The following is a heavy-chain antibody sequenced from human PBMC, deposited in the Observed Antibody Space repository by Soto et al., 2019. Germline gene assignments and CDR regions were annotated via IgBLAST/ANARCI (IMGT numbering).Heavy chain of an antibody. V-gene: IGHV2-70*01. D-gene: IGHD3-22*01. J-gene: IGHJ5*02. CDR1: GFPLTTNGMC. CDR2: IDWDDNT. Sequence: SGPTLVHPTQPLTLTCTFSGFPLTTNGMCLSWIRQPPGKALEWLALIDWDDNTYYSTSLNNRLTLSKDTSKNQVVLLVRHMGPVDTATYYCARIPCGNYYTYNCFDPWGQGIPVTVSS. CDR3: ARIPCGNYYTYNCFDP.